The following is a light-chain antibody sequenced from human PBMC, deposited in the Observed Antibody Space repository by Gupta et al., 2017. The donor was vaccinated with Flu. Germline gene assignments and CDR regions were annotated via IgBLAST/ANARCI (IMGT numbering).Light chain of an antibody. V-gene: IGKV1-5*03. J-gene: IGKJ1*01. CDR3: QQDKNYRS. CDR1: QSIGSR. Sequence: DIQMSPSPCTLSASVGDRVTITCRASQSIGSRLAWYQQIPGRSPKLLIYEASTLESGVPPRFSGSGSGTEFTLTINSLQPDDLANYYCQQDKNYRSFGQGTKVEF. CDR2: EAS.